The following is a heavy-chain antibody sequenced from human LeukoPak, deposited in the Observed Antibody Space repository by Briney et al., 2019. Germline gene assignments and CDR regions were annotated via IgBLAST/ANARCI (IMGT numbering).Heavy chain of an antibody. CDR1: GFTFSSYW. D-gene: IGHD1-26*01. CDR3: ARDPRGDQRLSGSYLGH. CDR2: INSDGSST. J-gene: IGHJ1*01. Sequence: GGSLRLSCAASGFTFSSYWMHWVRQAPGKGLVWVSRINSDGSSTSYADSVKGRFTISRDNAKNTLYLQMNSLRAEDTAVYYCARDPRGDQRLSGSYLGHWGQGTLVTVSS. V-gene: IGHV3-74*01.